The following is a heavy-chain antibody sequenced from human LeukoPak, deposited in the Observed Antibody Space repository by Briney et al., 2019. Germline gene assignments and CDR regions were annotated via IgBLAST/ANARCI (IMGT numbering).Heavy chain of an antibody. D-gene: IGHD1-7*01. CDR2: IIQDGSEK. CDR1: GVTFRSYW. J-gene: IGHJ5*02. CDR3: ARAFRLNYFDP. Sequence: GGSLRLSCAASGVTFRSYWMSWVRQAPGKGLEWVANIIQDGSEKYYVDSVRGRFTISRDNAKKSLYLQMNSLRADDTAVYYCARAFRLNYFDPWGQGTLVTVSS. V-gene: IGHV3-7*05.